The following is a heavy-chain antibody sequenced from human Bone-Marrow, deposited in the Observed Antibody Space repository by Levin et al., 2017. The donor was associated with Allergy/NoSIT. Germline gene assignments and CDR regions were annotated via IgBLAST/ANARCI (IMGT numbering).Heavy chain of an antibody. D-gene: IGHD2-15*01. V-gene: IGHV3-74*01. CDR2: INTDGSST. J-gene: IGHJ3*02. CDR1: GFSFSSYW. Sequence: GESLKISCAGSGFSFSSYWMHWVRQAPGKGLVWVSRINTDGSSTNYADSVKGRFTISRDNAKNALYLQMNSLRAEDTAVYYCAAAPPTRTRNAFDIWGQGTMVTVSS. CDR3: AAAPPTRTRNAFDI.